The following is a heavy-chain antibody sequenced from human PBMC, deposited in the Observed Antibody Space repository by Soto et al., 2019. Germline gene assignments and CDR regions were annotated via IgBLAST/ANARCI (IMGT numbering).Heavy chain of an antibody. Sequence: ASVKVSCKASGYTFTSYAMHWVRQAPGQRLEWMGWINAGNGNTKYSQKFQGRVTITRDTSASTAYMELSSLRSEDTAVYYCAREGIYVLLWFGAFELWGRGTLVTVSS. CDR3: AREGIYVLLWFGAFEL. D-gene: IGHD3-10*01. CDR1: GYTFTSYA. J-gene: IGHJ2*01. V-gene: IGHV1-3*01. CDR2: INAGNGNT.